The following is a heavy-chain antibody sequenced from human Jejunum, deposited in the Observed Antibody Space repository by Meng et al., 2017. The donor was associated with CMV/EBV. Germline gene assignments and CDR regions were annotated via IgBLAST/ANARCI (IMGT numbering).Heavy chain of an antibody. CDR2: ISYDGTNK. J-gene: IGHJ5*02. CDR1: GFTFSRYT. Sequence: QLDLGGSGGGVAQPGGCLSLSCAASGFTFSRYTMHWVRQAPGQGLEWLAIISYDGTNKYYADSLKGRFTISRDNSKNTAFLQMNSLRPDDTGVYYCTSDYGGFDPWGQGTLVTVSS. CDR3: TSDYGGFDP. D-gene: IGHD4/OR15-4a*01. V-gene: IGHV3-30-3*01.